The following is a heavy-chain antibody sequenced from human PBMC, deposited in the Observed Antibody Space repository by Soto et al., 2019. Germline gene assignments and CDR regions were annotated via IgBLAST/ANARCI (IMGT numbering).Heavy chain of an antibody. V-gene: IGHV5-10-1*01. CDR3: ARHTARDGYNGGAFDI. D-gene: IGHD5-12*01. CDR2: IDPSDSYT. Sequence: GESLKISCKGSGYSFTSYWISWVRQMPGKGLEWMGRIDPSDSYTNYSPSFQGHVTISADKSISTAYLQWSSLKASDTAMYYCARHTARDGYNGGAFDIWGQGTMVTVSS. J-gene: IGHJ3*02. CDR1: GYSFTSYW.